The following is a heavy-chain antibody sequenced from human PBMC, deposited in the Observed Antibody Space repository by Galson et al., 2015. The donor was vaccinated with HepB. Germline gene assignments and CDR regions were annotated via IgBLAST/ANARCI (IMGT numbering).Heavy chain of an antibody. CDR3: ARDQGEAVVYNYYYYGMDV. Sequence: SVKVSCKASGYTFTSYGISWVRQAPGQGLEWMGWISAYNGNTNYAQKLQGRVTMTTDTSTSTAYMELRSLRSDDTAVYYCARDQGEAVVYNYYYYGMDVWGQGTTVTVSS. J-gene: IGHJ6*02. V-gene: IGHV1-18*01. CDR2: ISAYNGNT. D-gene: IGHD2-21*01. CDR1: GYTFTSYG.